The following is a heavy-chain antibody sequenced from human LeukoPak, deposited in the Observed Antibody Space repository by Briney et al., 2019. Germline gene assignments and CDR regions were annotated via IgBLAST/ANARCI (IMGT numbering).Heavy chain of an antibody. J-gene: IGHJ6*02. CDR3: SRALTSYYDSSGYYVYYYYGMDV. D-gene: IGHD3-22*01. CDR2: IIPIFGTA. CDR1: GGTFSSYA. V-gene: IGHV1-69*13. Sequence: SVKVSCKASGGTFSSYAISWVRQAPGQGLEWMGGIIPIFGTANYAQKFQGRVTITADESTSTAYMELSSLRSEDTAVYYCSRALTSYYDSSGYYVYYYYGMDVWGQGTTVTVSS.